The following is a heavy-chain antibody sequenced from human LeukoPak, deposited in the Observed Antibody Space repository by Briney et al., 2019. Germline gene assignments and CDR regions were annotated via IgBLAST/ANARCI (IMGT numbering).Heavy chain of an antibody. J-gene: IGHJ4*02. CDR1: GFTFSSYS. CDR2: ISSSSSYI. CDR3: AREGLDWLFKVDY. D-gene: IGHD3-9*01. Sequence: GGSLRLSCAASGFTFSSYSMNWARQAPGKGLEWVSSISSSSSYIYYADSVKGRFTISRDNAKNSLYLQMNSLRAEDTAVYYCAREGLDWLFKVDYWGQGTLVTVSS. V-gene: IGHV3-21*01.